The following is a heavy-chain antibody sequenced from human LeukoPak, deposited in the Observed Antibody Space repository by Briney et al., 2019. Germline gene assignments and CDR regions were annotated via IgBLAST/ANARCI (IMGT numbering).Heavy chain of an antibody. J-gene: IGHJ4*02. CDR1: GFTFDDYG. CDR3: AREGEGLEPYDY. Sequence: GGSLRLSCAASGFTFDDYGMSWVRHAPGKGLEWVSGINWNGGSTGYADSVKGRFTISRDNAKNSLYLQMNSLRAEDTALYHCAREGEGLEPYDYWGQGTLVTVSS. V-gene: IGHV3-20*01. D-gene: IGHD1-1*01. CDR2: INWNGGST.